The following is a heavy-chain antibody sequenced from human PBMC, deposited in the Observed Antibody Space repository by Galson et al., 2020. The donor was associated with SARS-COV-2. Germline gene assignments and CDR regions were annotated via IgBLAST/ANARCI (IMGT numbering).Heavy chain of an antibody. V-gene: IGHV4-28*01. Sequence: SETLSLTCAVADYSVSSSNWWGWIRQSPGKGLEWIGYIYYGGGAYYHPSLESRISMSIDTAKNQFSLKLRSVTAVDTAVYYCARTSGVEWLLIDSWGQGTLVTVSS. J-gene: IGHJ4*02. CDR1: DYSVSSSNW. CDR2: IYYGGGA. D-gene: IGHD3-3*01. CDR3: ARTSGVEWLLIDS.